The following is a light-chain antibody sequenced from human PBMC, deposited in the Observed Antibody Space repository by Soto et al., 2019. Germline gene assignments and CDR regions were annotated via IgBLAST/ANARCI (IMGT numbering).Light chain of an antibody. CDR2: GAS. CDR3: QQYNNWPPQYT. J-gene: IGKJ2*01. V-gene: IGKV3-15*01. Sequence: EIVMTQSPASLSVSPGDGATLSCMAGQSVASNVAWYQQKPGQGPRLLIHGASTRAVGVPARFSGSGSGTDFTLTISSLQSEDFAVYYCQQYNNWPPQYTFGQGTKLQIK. CDR1: QSVASN.